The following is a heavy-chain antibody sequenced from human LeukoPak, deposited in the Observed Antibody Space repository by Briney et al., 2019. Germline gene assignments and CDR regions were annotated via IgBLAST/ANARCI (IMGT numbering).Heavy chain of an antibody. V-gene: IGHV1-69*13. CDR1: GYTFTSYD. CDR2: IIPIFGTA. J-gene: IGHJ6*03. CDR3: AAPAAIRKYYYYMDV. Sequence: SVKVSCKASGYTFTSYDINWVRQATGQGLEWMGGIIPIFGTANYAQKFQGRVTITADESTSTAYMELSSLRSEDTAVYYCAAPAAIRKYYYYMDVWGKGTTVTVSS. D-gene: IGHD2-2*01.